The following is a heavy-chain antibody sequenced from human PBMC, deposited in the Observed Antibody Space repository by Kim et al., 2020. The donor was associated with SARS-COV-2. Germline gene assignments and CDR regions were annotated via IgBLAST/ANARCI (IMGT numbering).Heavy chain of an antibody. CDR1: GFTFGNSA. CDR3: AAGGTSYAD. V-gene: IGHV1-58*01. J-gene: IGHJ1*01. Sequence: SVKVSCKPSGFTFGNSAVQWVRQARGQGLEWIGWIVLGSGNTNYAQKIQERVTITRYKSASTVYLELTSLKYEDTAVYYCAAGGTSYADWGQGTLVTVSS. D-gene: IGHD2-2*01. CDR2: IVLGSGNT.